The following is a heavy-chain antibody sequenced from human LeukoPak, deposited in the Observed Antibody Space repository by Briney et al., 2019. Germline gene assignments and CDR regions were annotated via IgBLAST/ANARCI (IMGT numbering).Heavy chain of an antibody. CDR3: SRGRYGDYSRSGYYYGMDV. J-gene: IGHJ6*02. CDR2: IAFDGSNA. CDR1: GSTFSSYA. Sequence: PGGSLRLSCVASGSTFSSYAMHWVRQAPGKGLEWVAVIAFDGSNALYADSVKGRFTISRDISKSTLYLEMNSLKAEDSAIYYCSRGRYGDYSRSGYYYGMDVWGQGTTVTVSS. D-gene: IGHD4-17*01. V-gene: IGHV3-30-3*01.